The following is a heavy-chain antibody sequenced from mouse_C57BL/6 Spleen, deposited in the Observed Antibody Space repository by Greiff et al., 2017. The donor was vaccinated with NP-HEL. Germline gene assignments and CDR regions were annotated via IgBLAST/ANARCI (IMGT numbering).Heavy chain of an antibody. J-gene: IGHJ2*01. D-gene: IGHD1-1*01. CDR1: GYAFSSSW. Sequence: VQLQQSGPELVKPGASVKISCKASGYAFSSSWMNWVKQRPGKGLEWIGRIYPGDGDTNYNGKFKGKATLTADKSSSTAYMQLSSLTSEDSAVYFCARFITHFDYWGQGTTLTVSS. CDR2: IYPGDGDT. CDR3: ARFITHFDY. V-gene: IGHV1-82*01.